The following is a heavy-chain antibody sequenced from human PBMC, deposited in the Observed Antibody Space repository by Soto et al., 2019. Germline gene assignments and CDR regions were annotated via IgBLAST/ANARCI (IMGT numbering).Heavy chain of an antibody. V-gene: IGHV4-30-2*01. D-gene: IGHD2-2*01. CDR3: ARVPDH. CDR2: MYHSGST. Sequence: QLQLQESGSGLVKPSQTLSLTCAVSGGSISSGGYSWSWIRQPPGKGLEWIGYMYHSGSTYYNPTLQSXXTISIDRSKNQFSLQLSSVTAADTAVYYCARVPDHWGQGILVTVSS. CDR1: GGSISSGGYS. J-gene: IGHJ4*02.